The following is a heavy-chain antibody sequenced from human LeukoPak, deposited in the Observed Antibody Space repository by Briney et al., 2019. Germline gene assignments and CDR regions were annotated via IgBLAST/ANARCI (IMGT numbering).Heavy chain of an antibody. Sequence: SETLSLTCAVYGGSFSGYYWSWIRQPPGKGLEWIGEINHSGSTNYNPSLKSRVTISVDTSKNQFSLKLSSLTAADTAVYYCARGRGRYCSSSPYFDYWGQGTLVTVSS. CDR2: INHSGST. CDR1: GGSFSGYY. J-gene: IGHJ4*02. D-gene: IGHD1-26*01. V-gene: IGHV4-34*01. CDR3: ARGRGRYCSSSPYFDY.